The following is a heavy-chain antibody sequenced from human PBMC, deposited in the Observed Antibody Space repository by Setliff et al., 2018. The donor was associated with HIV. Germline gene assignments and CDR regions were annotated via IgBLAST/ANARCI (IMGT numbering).Heavy chain of an antibody. J-gene: IGHJ4*02. D-gene: IGHD6-6*01. Sequence: ASVKVSCKASGYTFTSYYIHWVRQAPGQGLEWMGRINPSGGSTSYAQKFQGRVTMTRDTSTSTVYMELSSLRSEDTAMYYCARDHIAARSVDYWGQGTLVTVSS. V-gene: IGHV1-46*01. CDR1: GYTFTSYY. CDR3: ARDHIAARSVDY. CDR2: INPSGGST.